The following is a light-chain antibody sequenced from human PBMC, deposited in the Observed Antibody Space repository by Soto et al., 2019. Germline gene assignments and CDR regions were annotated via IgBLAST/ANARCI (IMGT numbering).Light chain of an antibody. J-gene: IGKJ5*01. CDR1: QGISRS. Sequence: TQSSVTLSLSPGERSTLSFRASQGISRSLAWYQQKPGKAPKLLIYAASSLQSGVPSRFSGSGFGTDFTLTISSLQPQDSAIYYCQQAHTFPITFGQGTRLEIK. CDR3: QQAHTFPIT. V-gene: IGKV1-12*01. CDR2: AAS.